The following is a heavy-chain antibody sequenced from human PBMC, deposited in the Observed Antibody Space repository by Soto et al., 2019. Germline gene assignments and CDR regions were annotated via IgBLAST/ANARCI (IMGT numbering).Heavy chain of an antibody. CDR3: AREGVAPYYYYGMDV. CDR2: ISTYNGDT. Sequence: QVQLVQSGAEVKKPGASVKVSCKASDYTFTRYGISWVRQAPGQGLEWMGWISTYNGDTNYAQTFQGRVTMTTDTSTSTVHMEVRSLRSDDTAVYYCAREGVAPYYYYGMDVWGQGTPVTVSS. D-gene: IGHD5-12*01. CDR1: DYTFTRYG. J-gene: IGHJ6*02. V-gene: IGHV1-18*01.